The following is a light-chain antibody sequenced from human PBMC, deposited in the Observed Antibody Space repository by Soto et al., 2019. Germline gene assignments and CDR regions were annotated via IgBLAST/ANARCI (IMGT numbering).Light chain of an antibody. V-gene: IGKV3-20*01. Sequence: EIALTQSPGTLSLSPWEIATLSCRASQSVSNNYLAWYQQKPGQAPRLLIYGASNRATGIPDRFSGSGSGTDFTLTISRLEPEDFAVYYCQQYGSSGTFGQGTKVDIK. CDR3: QQYGSSGT. J-gene: IGKJ1*01. CDR2: GAS. CDR1: QSVSNNY.